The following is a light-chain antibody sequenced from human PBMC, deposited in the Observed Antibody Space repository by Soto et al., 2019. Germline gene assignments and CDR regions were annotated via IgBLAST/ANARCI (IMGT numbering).Light chain of an antibody. CDR2: KAS. V-gene: IGKV1-5*03. CDR1: QSIDIW. CDR3: QHYYGYSRI. Sequence: DIQMTQSPSTLSASVGDRVTITCRASQSIDIWLAWYQQKPGKAPKHLIYKASNLESGVPSRFSGSGSGTEFTPTISSLQPDDSATYYCQHYYGYSRIFGRGTKLEIK. J-gene: IGKJ2*01.